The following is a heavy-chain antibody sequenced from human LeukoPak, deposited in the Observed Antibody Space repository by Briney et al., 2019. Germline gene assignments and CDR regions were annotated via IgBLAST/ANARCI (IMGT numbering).Heavy chain of an antibody. Sequence: PSETMSLTCTDSGGSISSSSYYWGWIRQPPGKGLEWIGSIYYSGSTYYNPSLKSRVTISVDTSKNQFSLKLSSVTAADTAVYYCARRDGGSYHVVHFDYWGQGTLVTVSS. CDR2: IYYSGST. CDR1: GGSISSSSYY. J-gene: IGHJ4*02. CDR3: ARRDGGSYHVVHFDY. V-gene: IGHV4-39*01. D-gene: IGHD1-26*01.